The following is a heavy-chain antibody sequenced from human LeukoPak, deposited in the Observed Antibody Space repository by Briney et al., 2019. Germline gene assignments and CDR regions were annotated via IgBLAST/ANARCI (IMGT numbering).Heavy chain of an antibody. D-gene: IGHD2-15*01. CDR2: IYDSGST. Sequence: KTSETLSLTCTVSGGSISSYYWSWIRQPPGKGLEWIGYIYDSGSTNYNPSLKSRVTISVDTSKNQFSLKLSSVTAADTAVYYCAREAGYCSGGSCTTGAFDIWGQGTMVTVSS. V-gene: IGHV4-59*01. J-gene: IGHJ3*02. CDR1: GGSISSYY. CDR3: AREAGYCSGGSCTTGAFDI.